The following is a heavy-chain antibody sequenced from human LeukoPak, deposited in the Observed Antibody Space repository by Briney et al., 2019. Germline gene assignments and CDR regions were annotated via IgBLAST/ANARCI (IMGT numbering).Heavy chain of an antibody. CDR3: AREDACSSTSCYTNNWFDP. CDR2: IYYSGST. D-gene: IGHD2-2*01. CDR1: GGSISSYY. V-gene: IGHV4-59*01. J-gene: IGHJ5*02. Sequence: SETRSLTCTVSGGSISSYYWSWIRQPPGKGREWIGYIYYSGSTSHNPALKSRVTISVATSENQFSLKLSSVTAADTASYYCAREDACSSTSCYTNNWFDPWGQGILVTVSS.